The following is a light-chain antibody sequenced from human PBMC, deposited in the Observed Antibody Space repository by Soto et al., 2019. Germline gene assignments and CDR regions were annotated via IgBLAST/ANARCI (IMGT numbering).Light chain of an antibody. CDR2: EVS. CDR3: SSYAGSNNYV. Sequence: QSVLTQPPSASGSPGQSVTISCTGTSSDVGGYNYVSWYQQYPGKAPKLMIYEVSKRPSGVPDRFSGSKSGNTASLTVSGLQAEDEADYYCSSYAGSNNYVFGTGTKVTV. V-gene: IGLV2-8*01. J-gene: IGLJ1*01. CDR1: SSDVGGYNY.